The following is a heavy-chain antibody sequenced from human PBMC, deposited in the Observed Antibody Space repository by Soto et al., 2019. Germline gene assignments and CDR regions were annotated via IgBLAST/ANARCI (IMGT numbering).Heavy chain of an antibody. CDR1: GGSFSGYY. CDR2: INHSGST. V-gene: IGHV4-34*01. Sequence: QVQLQQWGAGLLKPSETLSLTCAVYGGSFSGYYWSWIRQPPGKGLEWIGEINHSGSTNYNPSLKSRVTISVDTSKNQFSLKLSSVTAADTAVYYCARGFRYYGSGSYRAFDYGMDVWGQGTTVTVSS. D-gene: IGHD3-10*01. J-gene: IGHJ6*02. CDR3: ARGFRYYGSGSYRAFDYGMDV.